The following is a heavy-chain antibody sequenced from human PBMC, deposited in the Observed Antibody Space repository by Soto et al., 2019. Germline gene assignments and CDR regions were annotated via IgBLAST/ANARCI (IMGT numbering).Heavy chain of an antibody. CDR2: VYPGDSDT. Sequence: EVQLVQSGAEVKKPGESLKISCEVSGYSFTTYWIAWVRQMPGKGLEWMGIVYPGDSDTRYSPSFQGQVTISADKSITTAYLQWSSLKALDTAVYYCARLNRPEAGFVNYMDVWGKGTTVTVSS. J-gene: IGHJ6*03. CDR3: ARLNRPEAGFVNYMDV. V-gene: IGHV5-51*03. CDR1: GYSFTTYW. D-gene: IGHD3-3*01.